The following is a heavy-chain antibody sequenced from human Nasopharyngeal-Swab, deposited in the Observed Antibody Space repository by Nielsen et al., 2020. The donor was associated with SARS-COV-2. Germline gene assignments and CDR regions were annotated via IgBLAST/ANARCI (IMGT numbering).Heavy chain of an antibody. J-gene: IGHJ4*02. CDR3: AKALETNPGAY. CDR2: ISYDGSNK. V-gene: IGHV3-30*18. Sequence: GESLKISCAASGFTFSSYGMHWVRQAPGKGLEWVAVISYDGSNKYYADSVKGRFTISRDNSKNTLYLQMNSLRAEDTAVYHCAKALETNPGAYWGQGTLVTVSS. D-gene: IGHD3-10*01. CDR1: GFTFSSYG.